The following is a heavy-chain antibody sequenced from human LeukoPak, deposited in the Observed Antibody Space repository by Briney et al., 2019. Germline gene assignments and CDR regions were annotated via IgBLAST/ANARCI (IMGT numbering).Heavy chain of an antibody. CDR2: INPNSGGT. Sequence: TSVKVSCKASGFTFTSSTMHWVRQAPGQGLEWMGWINPNSGGTNYAQKFQGRVTMTRDTSISTAYMELSRLRSDDTAVYYCARAVAGTLYYFDYWGQGTLVTVSS. D-gene: IGHD6-19*01. CDR1: GFTFTSST. J-gene: IGHJ4*02. V-gene: IGHV1-2*02. CDR3: ARAVAGTLYYFDY.